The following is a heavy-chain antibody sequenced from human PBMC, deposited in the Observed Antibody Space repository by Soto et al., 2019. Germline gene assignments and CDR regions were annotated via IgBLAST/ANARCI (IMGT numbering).Heavy chain of an antibody. CDR2: IVVGSGNT. CDR3: AASYGMDV. V-gene: IGHV1-58*01. Sequence: SVKVSCKASGITFSSSAVQWVRRARGQRLEWIGWIVVGSGNTKCAQKFQERVTITRDLSTSTAYLELTSLKSDDTAVYYCAASYGMDVWGQGTTVTVSS. CDR1: GITFSSSA. J-gene: IGHJ6*02.